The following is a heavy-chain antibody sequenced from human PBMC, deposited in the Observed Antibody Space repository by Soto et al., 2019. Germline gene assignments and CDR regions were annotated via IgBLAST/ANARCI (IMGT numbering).Heavy chain of an antibody. D-gene: IGHD3-16*01. J-gene: IGHJ5*02. CDR2: IIPIPGTA. V-gene: IGHV1-69*13. Sequence: VKVSCKASGGTFGSYAISWVRQAPGQGLEWMGGIIPIPGTANYAQKFQGRVTIAADESTSTAYMELRSLRSDDTAVYYCARDLVPLNWFDPWGQGTLVTVSS. CDR1: GGTFGSYA. CDR3: ARDLVPLNWFDP.